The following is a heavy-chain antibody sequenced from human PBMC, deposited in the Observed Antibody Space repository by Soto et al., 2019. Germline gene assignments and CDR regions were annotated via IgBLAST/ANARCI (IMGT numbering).Heavy chain of an antibody. CDR3: AKASILESLWAYMDV. CDR1: GFTFSSYA. V-gene: IGHV3-23*01. Sequence: GGSLRLSCAASGFTFSSYAMSWVRQAPGKGLEWVSAISGSGGSTYYADSVKGRFTISRDNSKNTLYLQMNSLRAEDTAVYYCAKASILESLWAYMDVWGQGTTVTVSS. CDR2: ISGSGGST. D-gene: IGHD3-3*01. J-gene: IGHJ6*02.